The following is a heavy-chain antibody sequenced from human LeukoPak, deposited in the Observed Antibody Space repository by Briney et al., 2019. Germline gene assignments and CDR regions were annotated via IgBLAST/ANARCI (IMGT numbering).Heavy chain of an antibody. CDR1: GGSISSSSDY. Sequence: SETLSLTCTVSGGSISSSSDYWGWIRQPPGKGLEWIGSMYYSGSTYYNPSLKSRVTISVDTSKNQFSLRLSSVTAADTAVYYCARRRDGYNVIDAFDIWDQGTMVTVSS. CDR2: MYYSGST. D-gene: IGHD5-24*01. CDR3: ARRRDGYNVIDAFDI. V-gene: IGHV4-39*07. J-gene: IGHJ3*02.